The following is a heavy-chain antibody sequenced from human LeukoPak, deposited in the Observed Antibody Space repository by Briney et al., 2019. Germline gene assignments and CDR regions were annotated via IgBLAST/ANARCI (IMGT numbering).Heavy chain of an antibody. CDR3: ARHATPRERLLHY. D-gene: IGHD3-22*01. V-gene: IGHV4-34*01. J-gene: IGHJ4*02. Sequence: SETLSLTCAVYGGSFSDYYWTWIRQPPGKGLEWIGEINHSGSSNQNPSLKSRVTMSVDTSKNQLSLKLTSVTAADTADYYCARHATPRERLLHYWGQGTLVTVSS. CDR1: GGSFSDYY. CDR2: INHSGSS.